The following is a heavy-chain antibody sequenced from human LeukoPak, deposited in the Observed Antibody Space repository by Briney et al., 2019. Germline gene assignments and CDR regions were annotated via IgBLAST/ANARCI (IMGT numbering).Heavy chain of an antibody. CDR1: GVSISSYY. Sequence: SETLSLTCTVSGVSISSYYWSWIRQPPGKGLEWIGYIYYSGSTNYNPSLKSRVTISVDTSKNQFSLKLSSVTAADTAVYYCASLYGDYVHYYYYGMDVWGQGTTVTVSS. CDR2: IYYSGST. CDR3: ASLYGDYVHYYYYGMDV. V-gene: IGHV4-59*01. D-gene: IGHD4-17*01. J-gene: IGHJ6*02.